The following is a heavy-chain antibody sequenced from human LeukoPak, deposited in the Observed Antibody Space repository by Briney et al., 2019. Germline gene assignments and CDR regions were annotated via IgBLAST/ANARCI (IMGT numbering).Heavy chain of an antibody. Sequence: GASVKVSCRAAGYIFTNYYLHWVRQAPGQGLEWMGIINPGGGSTSYAQKFQGRVTMTRDTSTRTVYMELSSLRSEDTAVYYCTRADFGGTSDYYFHGLDVWGQGTTATVSS. CDR3: TRADFGGTSDYYFHGLDV. CDR2: INPGGGST. J-gene: IGHJ6*02. V-gene: IGHV1-46*01. D-gene: IGHD4-23*01. CDR1: GYIFTNYY.